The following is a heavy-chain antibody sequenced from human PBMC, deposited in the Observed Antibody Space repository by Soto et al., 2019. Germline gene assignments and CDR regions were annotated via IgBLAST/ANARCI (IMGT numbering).Heavy chain of an antibody. CDR1: GGSISSGNYY. V-gene: IGHV4-30-4*01. Sequence: QVQLQESGPGLVKPSQTLSLTCSVSGGSISSGNYYWSWIRQPPGKGLEWIGYIYHSGSAYYNPSRKSRATISLDTSKNQFSLKLSSVTATDTAVYYCARASSANWFDPWGQGTLVTVSS. J-gene: IGHJ5*02. CDR2: IYHSGSA. CDR3: ARASSANWFDP.